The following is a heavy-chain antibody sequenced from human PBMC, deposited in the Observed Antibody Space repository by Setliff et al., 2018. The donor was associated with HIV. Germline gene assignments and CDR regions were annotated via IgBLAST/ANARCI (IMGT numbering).Heavy chain of an antibody. J-gene: IGHJ3*02. CDR1: GFTFSSYG. CDR2: IWYDGSNK. V-gene: IGHV3-33*01. Sequence: PGGSLRLSCAASGFTFSSYGMHWVRQAPGKGLEWVAVIWYDGSNKYYADSGKGRFTISRDNSKNTLYLQRNSLRAEDTAVYFCARERPGPPGALDIWGHGTMGTVSS. D-gene: IGHD7-27*01. CDR3: ARERPGPPGALDI.